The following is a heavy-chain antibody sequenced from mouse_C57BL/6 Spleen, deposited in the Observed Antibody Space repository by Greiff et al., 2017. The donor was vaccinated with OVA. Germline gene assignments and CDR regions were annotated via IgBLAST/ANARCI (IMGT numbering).Heavy chain of an antibody. J-gene: IGHJ3*01. V-gene: IGHV1-15*01. CDR3: TRCSSYAWFAY. CDR2: IGPETGGT. D-gene: IGHD1-1*01. Sequence: QVHVKQSGAELVRPGASVTLSCKASGYTFTDYEMHWVKQTPVHGLEWIGAIGPETGGTAYNQKFKGKAILTADKSSSTAYMELRSLTSEDSAIYYCTRCSSYAWFAYWGQGTLVTVSA. CDR1: GYTFTDYE.